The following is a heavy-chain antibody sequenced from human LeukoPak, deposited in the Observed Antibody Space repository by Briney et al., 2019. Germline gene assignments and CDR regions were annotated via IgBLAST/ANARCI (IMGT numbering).Heavy chain of an antibody. D-gene: IGHD2-2*01. CDR2: IYYSGGT. Sequence: QASETLSLTCTVSGGSISSSSYYWGWIRQPPGKGLEWIGSIYYSGGTYYNPSLKSRVPISVDTSKNQFSLKLSSVTAADTAVYYCARWHCSSTSCYAGVWGQGTLVTVSS. CDR1: GGSISSSSYY. CDR3: ARWHCSSTSCYAGV. J-gene: IGHJ4*02. V-gene: IGHV4-39*01.